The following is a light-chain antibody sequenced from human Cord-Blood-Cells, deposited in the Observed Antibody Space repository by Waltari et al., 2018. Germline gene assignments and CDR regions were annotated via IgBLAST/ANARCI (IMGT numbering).Light chain of an antibody. J-gene: IGKJ3*01. V-gene: IGKV1-33*01. CDR3: QQYDNLT. CDR2: DAS. CDR1: QDISNY. Sequence: DIQMTQSPSSLSASVGDRVTITCQASQDISNYLNWYQQKPGKAPKLLIYDASNLETGVPSRFSGSGSGTDFNFTISSLQPEDIATYYCQQYDNLTFGPGTKVDIK.